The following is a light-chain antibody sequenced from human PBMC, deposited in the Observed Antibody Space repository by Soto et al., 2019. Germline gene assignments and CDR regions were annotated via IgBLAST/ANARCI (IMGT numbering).Light chain of an antibody. CDR3: QQYGSSVLT. CDR1: QSVSTNS. CDR2: AAS. V-gene: IGKV3-20*01. J-gene: IGKJ4*01. Sequence: EIVLTQSPGTLSLSPGERATLSCRASQSVSTNSLAWYQQKPGQAPRLLMYAASSRATGIPDRFSGSGSGTDFSITISRLEPEDFAVYYCQQYGSSVLTFGGGTKVQIK.